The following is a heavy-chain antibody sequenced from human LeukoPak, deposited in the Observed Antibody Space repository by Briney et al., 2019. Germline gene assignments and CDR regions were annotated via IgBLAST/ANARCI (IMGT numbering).Heavy chain of an antibody. CDR1: GFTFSTYT. V-gene: IGHV3-23*01. Sequence: GGSLRLSCVASGFTFSTYTMNWIRQAPGKGLEWVSAISGSGGSTYYADSVKGRFTISRDNSKNTLYLQMNSLRAEDTAVYYCAKGISGWYFDLWGRGTLVTVSS. D-gene: IGHD1-26*01. CDR3: AKGISGWYFDL. J-gene: IGHJ2*01. CDR2: ISGSGGST.